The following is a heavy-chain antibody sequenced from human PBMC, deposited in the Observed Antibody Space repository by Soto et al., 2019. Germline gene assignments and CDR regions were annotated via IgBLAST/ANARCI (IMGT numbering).Heavy chain of an antibody. D-gene: IGHD3-22*01. J-gene: IGHJ3*02. CDR3: ARNYDSSGFNGAFDI. CDR2: IIPIFGTA. CDR1: GGTFSRYA. V-gene: IGHV1-69*13. Sequence: SVKVSCKASGGTFSRYAISWVRQAPGQGLEWMGGIIPIFGTANYAQKFQGRVTITADESTSTAYMELSSLRSEDTAVYYCARNYDSSGFNGAFDIWGPGTMVTVSS.